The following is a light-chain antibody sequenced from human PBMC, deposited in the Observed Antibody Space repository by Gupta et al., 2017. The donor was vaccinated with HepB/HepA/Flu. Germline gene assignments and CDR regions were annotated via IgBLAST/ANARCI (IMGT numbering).Light chain of an antibody. J-gene: IGLJ1*01. CDR3: QVWDSNTEI. Sequence: SSELTQPLSVPVALGQTARITCGGNNIGNKNVHWYHQKPGQAPVLVIYRDTNRPSRIPERFSGSNSRNTATLTITRAQAGDEADYYCQVWDSNTEIFGTGTKLTVL. CDR2: RDT. CDR1: NIGNKN. V-gene: IGLV3-9*01.